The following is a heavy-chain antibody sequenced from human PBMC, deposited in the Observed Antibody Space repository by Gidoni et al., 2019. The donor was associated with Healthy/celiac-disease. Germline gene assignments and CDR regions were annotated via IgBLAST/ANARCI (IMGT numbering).Heavy chain of an antibody. J-gene: IGHJ4*02. CDR2: IKSKTDGGTT. Sequence: EVQLVESGGGLVKPGGSLRLSCAASGFPLSNAWMSWVRQAPGKGLEWVGRIKSKTDGGTTDYAAPVKGRFTISRDDSKNTLYLQMNSLKTEDTAVYYCTTVRFWSGPFDYWGQGTLVTVSS. CDR1: GFPLSNAW. V-gene: IGHV3-15*01. D-gene: IGHD3-3*01. CDR3: TTVRFWSGPFDY.